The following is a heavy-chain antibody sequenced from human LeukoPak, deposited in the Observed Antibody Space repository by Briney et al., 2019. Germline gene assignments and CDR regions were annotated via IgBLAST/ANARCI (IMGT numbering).Heavy chain of an antibody. CDR2: IYFSGST. CDR3: ARHKSSGSYPLDY. CDR1: GGSISTYF. J-gene: IGHJ4*02. V-gene: IGHV4-59*08. Sequence: PSETLSLTCTVSGGSISTYFWSWIRQPPGKGLEWIGHIYFSGSTNYNPSLKSRVTISVDTSKNQFSLKLSSVTAADTAVYYCARHKSSGSYPLDYWGQGILVTAPS. D-gene: IGHD3-22*01.